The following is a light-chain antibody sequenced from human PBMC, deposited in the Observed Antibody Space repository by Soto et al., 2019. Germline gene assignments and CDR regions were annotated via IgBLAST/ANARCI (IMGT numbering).Light chain of an antibody. Sequence: DIQMTQSPSTLSASVGDRVTITCRASQSISSWLAWYQQKPGKAPKLLIYTASSLESGVPSRFXGSGSGTEFPLTISSLQPDDFATYYCQQYNSYSALTFGGGTKVEIK. CDR3: QQYNSYSALT. CDR2: TAS. J-gene: IGKJ4*01. CDR1: QSISSW. V-gene: IGKV1-5*03.